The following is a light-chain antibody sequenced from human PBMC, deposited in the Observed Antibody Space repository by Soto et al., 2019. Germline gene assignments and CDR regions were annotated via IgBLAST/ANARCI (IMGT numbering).Light chain of an antibody. V-gene: IGLV2-23*01. J-gene: IGLJ1*01. Sequence: QSVLTQPASVSGSPVQSITISCTGTSSDVGSYDLVSWYQQHPGKAPKLMIYEASERPSGVSNRFSGSKSGNTASLTISGLQAEDEADYYCCSYAGSTTFVFGTGTKVTVL. CDR1: SSDVGSYDL. CDR3: CSYAGSTTFV. CDR2: EAS.